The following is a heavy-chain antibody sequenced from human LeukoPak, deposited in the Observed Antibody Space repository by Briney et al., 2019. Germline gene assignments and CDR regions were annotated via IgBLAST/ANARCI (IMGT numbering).Heavy chain of an antibody. CDR1: GYTFPRYG. CDR3: ASEPARLCYFDY. CDR2: IHPRAGTT. V-gene: IGHV1-46*01. J-gene: IGHJ4*02. Sequence: GASVKVSCKASGYTFPRYGISWVRQAPGQGLEWMGIIHPRAGTTTYAQKIQGRVTMTRDTSTSTVYMELTSLRSEDTAVYYCASEPARLCYFDYWGQGTLVTVSS.